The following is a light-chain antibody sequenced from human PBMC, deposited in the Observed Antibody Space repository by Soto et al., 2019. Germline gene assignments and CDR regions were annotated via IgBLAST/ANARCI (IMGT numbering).Light chain of an antibody. J-gene: IGKJ4*01. CDR1: QSLKIY. V-gene: IGKV3-11*01. Sequence: EIVLTQSPATLSLSPGERATLSCRASQSLKIYLAWDQQKPGQAPRLLIYDASNRATGIPARFSGSGSGTDFTLTISSVEPEDSAVYYCQQRVNWPTLTFGGGTKVEIK. CDR3: QQRVNWPTLT. CDR2: DAS.